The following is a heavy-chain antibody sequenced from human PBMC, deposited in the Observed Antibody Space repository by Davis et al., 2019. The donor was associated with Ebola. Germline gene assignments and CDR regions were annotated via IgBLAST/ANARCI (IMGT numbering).Heavy chain of an antibody. V-gene: IGHV4-39*07. D-gene: IGHD4-23*01. CDR3: ASAYGGNSLFDY. CDR2: IYYSGST. CDR1: GGSISSSSYY. Sequence: PSETLSLTCTVSGGSISSSSYYWGWIRQPPGKGLEWIGSIYYSGSTYYNPSLKSRVTISVDTSKNQFSLKLSSVTAADTAVYYCASAYGGNSLFDYWGQGTLVTVSS. J-gene: IGHJ4*02.